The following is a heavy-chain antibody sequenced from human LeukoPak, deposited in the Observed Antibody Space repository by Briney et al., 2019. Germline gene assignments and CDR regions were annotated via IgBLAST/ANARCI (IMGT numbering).Heavy chain of an antibody. CDR2: INWNGGST. CDR3: ARDDYGDYESVYSYNWFDP. CDR1: GFTFDDYG. D-gene: IGHD4-17*01. J-gene: IGHJ5*02. Sequence: GGSLRLSCAASGFTFDDYGMSWVRQAPGKGLEWVSGINWNGGSTGYADSVKGRFTISRDNAKNSLYLQMNSLRAEDTAVYYCARDDYGDYESVYSYNWFDPWGQGTLVTVSS. V-gene: IGHV3-20*04.